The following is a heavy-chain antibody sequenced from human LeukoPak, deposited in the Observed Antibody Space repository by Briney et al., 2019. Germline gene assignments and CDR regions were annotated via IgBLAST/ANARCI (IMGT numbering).Heavy chain of an antibody. V-gene: IGHV3-74*01. CDR1: GFTLGSYW. D-gene: IGHD3-22*01. CDR2: VNTDGSST. CDR3: ARELGVGVIGDAFDI. J-gene: IGHJ3*02. Sequence: GGSLRLSCAVSGFTLGSYWMHWVRQAPGQGLAWVSRVNTDGSSTTYAESVKGRFTISKDNAKDTLYLQMNGLRAEDTAVYYCARELGVGVIGDAFDIWGQGTVVTVSS.